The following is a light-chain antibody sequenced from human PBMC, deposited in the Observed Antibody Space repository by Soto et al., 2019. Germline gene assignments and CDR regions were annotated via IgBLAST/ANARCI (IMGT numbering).Light chain of an antibody. V-gene: IGLV1-40*01. Sequence: QSVVTQPPSVSGAPGQRVTISCTGTSSNIGAGYDVHWYQHLPGTAPKLLIYGNTIRPSGVPDRFSGSKSGTSASLAITGLQAEDEADYYCQSYDRSLRGYVFGTGTMLTVL. CDR2: GNT. CDR3: QSYDRSLRGYV. CDR1: SSNIGAGYD. J-gene: IGLJ1*01.